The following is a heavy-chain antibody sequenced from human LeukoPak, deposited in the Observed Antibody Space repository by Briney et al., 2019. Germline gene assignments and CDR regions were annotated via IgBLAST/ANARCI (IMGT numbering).Heavy chain of an antibody. V-gene: IGHV4-34*01. Sequence: PSETLSLTCAVYGGSFSGYYWSWIRQPPGKGLEWIGEINHSGSTNYNPSLKSRVTISVDTSKNQFSLKLSSVTAADTAVYYCARVGRSSSLRAFDIWGQGTMVTVSS. D-gene: IGHD6-6*01. CDR1: GGSFSGYY. CDR3: ARVGRSSSLRAFDI. CDR2: INHSGST. J-gene: IGHJ3*02.